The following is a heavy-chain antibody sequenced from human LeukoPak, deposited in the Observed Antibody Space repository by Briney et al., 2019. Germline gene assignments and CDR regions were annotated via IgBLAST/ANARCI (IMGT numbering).Heavy chain of an antibody. CDR2: FSYDGSEV. CDR1: GFTFSTYW. CDR3: ARMETYYYDSSGYYGGYFDY. V-gene: IGHV3-30*03. Sequence: QAGGSLRLSCAASGFTFSTYWMSWVRQAPGTGLEWVAVFSYDGSEVYYRDSVKGRFTISRDNSKNTLYLQMNSLRPEDTAVYYCARMETYYYDSSGYYGGYFDYWGQGTLVTVSS. D-gene: IGHD3-22*01. J-gene: IGHJ4*02.